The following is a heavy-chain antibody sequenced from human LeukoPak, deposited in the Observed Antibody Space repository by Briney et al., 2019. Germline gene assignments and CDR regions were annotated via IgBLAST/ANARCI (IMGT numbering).Heavy chain of an antibody. J-gene: IGHJ6*02. CDR1: GFTFDDYA. CDR2: ISWNSGSI. D-gene: IGHD4-23*01. Sequence: GGSLRLSCAASGFTFDDYAMHWVRQAPGKGLEWVSGISWNSGSIGYADSVKGRFTISRDNAKNSLYLQMNSLRAEDTALYYCPKDIKLLDYYYYGMDVWGQGTTVTVSS. CDR3: PKDIKLLDYYYYGMDV. V-gene: IGHV3-9*01.